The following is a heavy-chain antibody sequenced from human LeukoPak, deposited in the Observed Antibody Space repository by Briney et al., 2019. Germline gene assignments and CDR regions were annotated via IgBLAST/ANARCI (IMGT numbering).Heavy chain of an antibody. Sequence: PGRSLRLSCSASGFAFSNYAMYWVRQTPGKGLEWVALISFDGSIEYYADSVKGRFTISRDNSKNTLFLQMNSLRPEDTAVYYCAKDSDIAVAGSDDALDVWGQGTMVTVSS. CDR1: GFAFSNYA. V-gene: IGHV3-30*04. CDR3: AKDSDIAVAGSDDALDV. J-gene: IGHJ3*01. D-gene: IGHD6-19*01. CDR2: ISFDGSIE.